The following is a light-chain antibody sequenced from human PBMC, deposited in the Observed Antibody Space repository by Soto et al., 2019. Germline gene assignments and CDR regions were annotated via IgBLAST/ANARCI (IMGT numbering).Light chain of an antibody. V-gene: IGKV3-15*01. CDR3: QQYNNWPET. J-gene: IGKJ3*01. Sequence: EIVMTQSPATLSVSPGERATLSCRASQSVSSNLAWYQQKPGQAPRLLIYGASTRATGIPARFSGSGSGTEFTLTISSLQSEDFAVYYCQQYNNWPETFGAGTKVDI. CDR2: GAS. CDR1: QSVSSN.